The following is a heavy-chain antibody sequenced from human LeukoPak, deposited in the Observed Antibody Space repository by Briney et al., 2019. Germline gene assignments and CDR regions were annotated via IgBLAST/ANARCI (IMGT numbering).Heavy chain of an antibody. Sequence: GGSLRLSCAASGFTFSSYAMSWVRQAPGKGLEWVSSISSSSSYIYYADSVKGRFTISRDNAKNSLYLQMNSLRAEDTAVYYCASSQDYDPGAFDIWGQGTMVTVSS. CDR2: ISSSSSYI. J-gene: IGHJ3*02. CDR3: ASSQDYDPGAFDI. CDR1: GFTFSSYA. V-gene: IGHV3-21*01. D-gene: IGHD4-17*01.